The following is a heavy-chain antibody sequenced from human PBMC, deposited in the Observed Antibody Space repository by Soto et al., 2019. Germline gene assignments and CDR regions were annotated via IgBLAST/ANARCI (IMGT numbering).Heavy chain of an antibody. Sequence: QVQLVESGGGVVQPGRSLRLSCAASGFTFSIYAMHWVRQAPGKGLEWVAVISYDGSNKYYADSVKGRFTISRDDSKNTLYLQMNSLRPEDTAMYYCAREYSESYLWGFFYWGQGTLVTVSS. D-gene: IGHD1-26*01. CDR1: GFTFSIYA. J-gene: IGHJ4*02. V-gene: IGHV3-30-3*01. CDR3: AREYSESYLWGFFY. CDR2: ISYDGSNK.